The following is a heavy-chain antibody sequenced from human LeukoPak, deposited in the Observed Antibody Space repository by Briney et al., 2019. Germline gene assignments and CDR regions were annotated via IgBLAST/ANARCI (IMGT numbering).Heavy chain of an antibody. J-gene: IGHJ4*02. CDR1: GGSISSSSYY. CDR2: IYYSGST. V-gene: IGHV4-39*01. Sequence: SSETLSLTCTVSGGSISSSSYYWSWIRQPPGKGLEWIGSIYYSGSTYYNPSLKSRVTISVDTSKNQFSLKLSSVTAADTAVYYCAGRFGELLWTVLFDYWGQGTLVTVSS. D-gene: IGHD3-10*01. CDR3: AGRFGELLWTVLFDY.